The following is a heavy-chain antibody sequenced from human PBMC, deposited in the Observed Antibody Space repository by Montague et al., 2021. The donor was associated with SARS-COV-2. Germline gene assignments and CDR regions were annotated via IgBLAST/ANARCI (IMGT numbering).Heavy chain of an antibody. CDR3: ARGAVVVPAATEDYYYYYGMDV. CDR1: GGSISSSSYY. V-gene: IGHV4-39*01. CDR2: IYYSGST. D-gene: IGHD2-2*01. Sequence: SETLSLTCTVSGGSISSSSYYWGWIRQPPGKGLEWIGSIYYSGSTYYXPSLKSRVTISVDTSKNQFSLKLSSATAADTAVYYCARGAVVVPAATEDYYYYYGMDVWGQGTTVTVSS. J-gene: IGHJ6*02.